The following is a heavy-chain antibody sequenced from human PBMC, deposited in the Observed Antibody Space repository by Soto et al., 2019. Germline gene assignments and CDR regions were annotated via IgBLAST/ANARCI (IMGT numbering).Heavy chain of an antibody. CDR2: INPNSGGI. Sequence: ASVEVSCKASGYTFTGYYMHWVRQAPEQGLGWMGWINPNSGGINYAQKFQGRGTMTRDTSISTAYMELSRLRSDDTAVYYCAISADIVVVPAAIGGGRYYYYYGMDVWGQGTTVTVSS. J-gene: IGHJ6*02. D-gene: IGHD2-2*01. V-gene: IGHV1-2*02. CDR3: AISADIVVVPAAIGGGRYYYYYGMDV. CDR1: GYTFTGYY.